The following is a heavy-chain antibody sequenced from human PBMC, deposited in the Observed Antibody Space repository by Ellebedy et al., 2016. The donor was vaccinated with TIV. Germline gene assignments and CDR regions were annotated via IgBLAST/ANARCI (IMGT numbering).Heavy chain of an antibody. CDR2: INHSGST. V-gene: IGHV4-34*01. D-gene: IGHD2-2*01. J-gene: IGHJ4*02. CDR1: GGSISSYY. Sequence: SETLSLTXTVSGGSISSYYWSWIRQPPGKGLEWIGEINHSGSTNYNPSLKSRVTISVDTSKNQFSLKLSSVTAADTAVYYCARQAVDYCSSTSCLGILFDYWGQGTLVTVSS. CDR3: ARQAVDYCSSTSCLGILFDY.